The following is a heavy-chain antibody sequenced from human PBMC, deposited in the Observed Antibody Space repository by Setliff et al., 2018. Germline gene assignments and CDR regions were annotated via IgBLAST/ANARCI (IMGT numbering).Heavy chain of an antibody. CDR2: IGASRDNT. J-gene: IGHJ5*02. CDR3: ARDPNGDYVGAFDP. Sequence: PGESLKISCDASGFTVSPNDMSWVRQAPGKGLEWVSSIGASRDNTYYADSVKSRFTISRDNSRNTLYLQMNSLRVEDTASYYCARDPNGDYVGAFDPWGQGILVTVSS. D-gene: IGHD4-17*01. V-gene: IGHV3-23*01. CDR1: GFTVSPND.